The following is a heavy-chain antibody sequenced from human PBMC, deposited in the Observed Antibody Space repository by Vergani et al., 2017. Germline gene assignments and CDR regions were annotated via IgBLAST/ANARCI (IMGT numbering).Heavy chain of an antibody. V-gene: IGHV3-11*01. J-gene: IGHJ4*02. CDR3: ARERNAYYDFWSGYYTQYYFDY. CDR1: GFTFSDYY. D-gene: IGHD3-3*01. CDR2: ISSSGSTI. Sequence: QVQLVESGGGLVKPGGSLRLSCAASGFTFSDYYMSWIRQAPGKGLEWVSYISSSGSTIYYADSVKGRFTISRDNAKNSVHLQMNSLRAEDTALYYCARERNAYYDFWSGYYTQYYFDYWGQGTLVTVSS.